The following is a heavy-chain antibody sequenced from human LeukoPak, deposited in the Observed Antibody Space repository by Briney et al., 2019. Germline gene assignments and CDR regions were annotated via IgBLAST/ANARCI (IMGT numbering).Heavy chain of an antibody. D-gene: IGHD2-2*01. V-gene: IGHV1-2*02. CDR2: INPNSGGT. J-gene: IGHJ4*02. CDR1: GYTFTDYY. CDR3: APLLYCSSSSCTGDN. Sequence: ASVKVSCKASGYTFTDYYMYWVRQAPGQGLEWMGWINPNSGGTNYAQNFQGRVTMTRDTSISTAYMELSRLRSDDTAVYYCAPLLYCSSSSCTGDNWGQGTLVTVSS.